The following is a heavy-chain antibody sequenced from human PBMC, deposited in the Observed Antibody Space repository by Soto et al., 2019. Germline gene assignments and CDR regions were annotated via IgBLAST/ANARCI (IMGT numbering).Heavy chain of an antibody. CDR3: ARAGRDGYNGRAFDI. V-gene: IGHV1-18*03. D-gene: IGHD5-12*01. CDR1: GYTFTSYG. Sequence: ASVKVSCKASGYTFTSYGISRVRQAPGQGLEWMGWISAYNGNTNYAQKLQGRVTMTTDTSTSTAYMELRSLRSDDMAVYYCARAGRDGYNGRAFDIWGQGTMVTVSS. CDR2: ISAYNGNT. J-gene: IGHJ3*02.